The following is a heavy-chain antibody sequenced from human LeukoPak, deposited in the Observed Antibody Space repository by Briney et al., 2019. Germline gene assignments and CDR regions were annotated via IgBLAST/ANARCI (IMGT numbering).Heavy chain of an antibody. D-gene: IGHD3-22*01. Sequence: PGGSLRLSCAASGFTFSSYSMNWVRQAPGKGLEWVSSISSSSSYIHYADSVKGRFTISRDNRQDSLYLQMNSLTTEDTALYYCAKGRYDRSGHYRFMGDYWGQGTLVTVSS. CDR3: AKGRYDRSGHYRFMGDY. CDR1: GFTFSSYS. CDR2: ISSSSSYI. J-gene: IGHJ4*02. V-gene: IGHV3-21*04.